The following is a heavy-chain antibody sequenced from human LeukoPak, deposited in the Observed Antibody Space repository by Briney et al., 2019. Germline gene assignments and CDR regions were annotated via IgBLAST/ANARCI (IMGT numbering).Heavy chain of an antibody. CDR2: ISSSSSYI. CDR1: GFTFSSYS. Sequence: GGSLRLSSAASGFTFSSYSMNWVRQAPGKGLEWVSSISSSSSYIYYADSVKGRFTISRDNAKNSLYLQMNSLRAEDTAVYYCARDPPYDYVWGSNSGFDYWGQGTLVTVSS. CDR3: ARDPPYDYVWGSNSGFDY. V-gene: IGHV3-21*01. D-gene: IGHD3-16*01. J-gene: IGHJ4*02.